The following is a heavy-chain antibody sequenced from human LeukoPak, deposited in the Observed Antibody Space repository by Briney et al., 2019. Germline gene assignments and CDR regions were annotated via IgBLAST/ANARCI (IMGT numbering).Heavy chain of an antibody. CDR1: GGSISSYY. D-gene: IGHD6-13*01. V-gene: IGHV4-59*01. CDR3: ARGIAAGGMALS. J-gene: IGHJ4*02. CDR2: IYYSGST. Sequence: SETLSLTCTVSGGSISSYYWSWIRQPPGKGLEWIGYIYYSGSTNYNPSLKSRVTISVDTSKNQFSLKLSSVTAADTAVYYCARGIAAGGMALSWGQGTLVSVSS.